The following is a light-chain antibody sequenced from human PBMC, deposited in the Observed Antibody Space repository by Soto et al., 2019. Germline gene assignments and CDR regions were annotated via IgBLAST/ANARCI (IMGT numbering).Light chain of an antibody. V-gene: IGLV3-21*02. CDR2: DDS. CDR3: QVWDSSDSSSHHPV. J-gene: IGLJ2*01. CDR1: NIGSTN. Sequence: SYELTQPPSVSVAPGQTARITCGGTNIGSTNVHWYQQKPGQAPALVVYDDSDRPSGIPERFSGSNSGNTATLTISRVEAGDEAEYYCQVWDSSDSSSHHPVFGGGTQLTVL.